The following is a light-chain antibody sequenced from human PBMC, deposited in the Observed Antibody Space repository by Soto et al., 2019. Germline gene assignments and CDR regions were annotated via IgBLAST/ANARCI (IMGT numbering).Light chain of an antibody. Sequence: DIQLTHPPSSLSASVGDRATITXXASQDIRDDLGWYQQKPGKAPKRLIYAASSLQSGVPSRFSGSGSGTEFTLTISGLQPEDFATYYCLQHHSYLWTFGQGTKVDI. CDR3: LQHHSYLWT. V-gene: IGKV1-17*01. J-gene: IGKJ1*01. CDR2: AAS. CDR1: QDIRDD.